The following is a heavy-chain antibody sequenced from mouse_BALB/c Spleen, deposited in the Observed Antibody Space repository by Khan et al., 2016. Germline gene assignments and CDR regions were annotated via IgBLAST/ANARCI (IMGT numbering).Heavy chain of an antibody. J-gene: IGHJ2*01. CDR2: INTNTEES. CDR1: GYTFRNYG. V-gene: IGHV9-3*02. Sequence: QCELVQSGPELRKPGETVKISCKASGYTFRNYGINWVTQAPGKGLKWMGWINTNTEESTFAEEFKGRFAFSLETSASTAYLQINNLKNEDTATYFCAIYGSSAYFDSWGRGTTLTVSS. CDR3: AIYGSSAYFDS. D-gene: IGHD1-1*01.